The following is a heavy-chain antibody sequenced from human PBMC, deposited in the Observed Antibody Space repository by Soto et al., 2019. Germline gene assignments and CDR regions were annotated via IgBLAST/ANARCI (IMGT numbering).Heavy chain of an antibody. V-gene: IGHV1-69*13. CDR2: IIPIFGTA. Sequence: ASVKVSCKASGGTFSSDAISWVRQAPGQGLEWMGGIIPIFGTANYAQKFQGRVTITADESTSTAYMELSSLRSEDTAVYYCARGKLGYCSSTSCRVAATLDAFDIWGQGTMVTVSS. CDR3: ARGKLGYCSSTSCRVAATLDAFDI. D-gene: IGHD2-2*01. J-gene: IGHJ3*02. CDR1: GGTFSSDA.